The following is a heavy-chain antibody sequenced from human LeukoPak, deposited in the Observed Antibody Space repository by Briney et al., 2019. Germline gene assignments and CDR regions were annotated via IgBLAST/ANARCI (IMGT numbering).Heavy chain of an antibody. CDR3: ARVEREWSLQLAVFDP. D-gene: IGHD6-13*01. CDR1: GYTFTGYY. V-gene: IGHV1-2*02. Sequence: GASVKVSCKASGYTFTGYYMHWVRQAPGQGLEWMGWINPNSGGTNYAQKFQGRVTMTRDTSISTAYMELSRLRSDDTAVYYCARVEREWSLQLAVFDPWGQGTLVTVSS. CDR2: INPNSGGT. J-gene: IGHJ5*02.